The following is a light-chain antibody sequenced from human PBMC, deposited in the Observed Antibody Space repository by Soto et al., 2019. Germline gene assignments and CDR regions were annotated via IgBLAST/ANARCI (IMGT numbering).Light chain of an antibody. CDR3: SSYTSSSTLGV. V-gene: IGLV2-14*01. CDR2: EVS. J-gene: IGLJ2*01. Sequence: QSVLTQPASVSGSPGQSITISCTGTSSDVGGYNYVSWYQHHPGKAPKLMIYEVSNRPSGVSNRFSASKSGNTASLTICGLQAEDEADYYCSSYTSSSTLGVFGGGTKVTVL. CDR1: SSDVGGYNY.